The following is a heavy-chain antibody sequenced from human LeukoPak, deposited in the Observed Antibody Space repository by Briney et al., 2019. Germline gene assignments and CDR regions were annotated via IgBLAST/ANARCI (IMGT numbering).Heavy chain of an antibody. CDR3: AESHDYGDY. V-gene: IGHV4-34*01. Sequence: PSETLSLTCAVYGGSFSGYYWSWIRQPPGKGLEWIGEINHSGSTNYNPSLKSRVTISVDTSKNQLSLKLSSVTAADTAVYYCAESHDYGDYWGQGTLVTVSS. J-gene: IGHJ4*02. CDR1: GGSFSGYY. CDR2: INHSGST.